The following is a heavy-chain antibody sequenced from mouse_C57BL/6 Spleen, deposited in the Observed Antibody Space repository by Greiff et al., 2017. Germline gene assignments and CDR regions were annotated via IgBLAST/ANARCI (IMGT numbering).Heavy chain of an antibody. V-gene: IGHV1-61*01. CDR3: ARSDGNYFDY. J-gene: IGHJ2*01. CDR1: GYTFTSYW. CDR2: IYPSDSET. Sequence: QVQLQQSGAELVRPGSSVKLSCKASGYTFTSYWMDWVKQRPGQGLEWIGNIYPSDSETHYNQKFKDKATLTVDKSSSTAYMQLSSLTSEDSAVYYCARSDGNYFDYWGQGTTLTVSS.